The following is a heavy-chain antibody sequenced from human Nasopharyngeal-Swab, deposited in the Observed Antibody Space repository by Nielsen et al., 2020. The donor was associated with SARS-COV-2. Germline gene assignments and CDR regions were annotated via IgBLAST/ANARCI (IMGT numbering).Heavy chain of an antibody. V-gene: IGHV4-30-4*01. D-gene: IGHD4/OR15-4a*01. CDR3: AREAYGASANFAS. J-gene: IGHJ4*02. CDR2: IYSSGAS. CDR1: GDSISSGDYL. Sequence: LSLTCTVSGDSISSGDYLWTWIRQPPGKGLEWIGFIYSSGASSYNPTLKSRLTISVDTSKNQFSLKLTSATAADTAVYYCAREAYGASANFASWGQGTLVTVSS.